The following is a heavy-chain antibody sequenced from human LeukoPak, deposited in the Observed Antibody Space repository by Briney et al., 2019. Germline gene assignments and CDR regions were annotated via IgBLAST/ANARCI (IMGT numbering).Heavy chain of an antibody. CDR3: AAYHDFWSGLHS. CDR2: IYTSGST. D-gene: IGHD3-3*01. CDR1: TGSMNSYY. V-gene: IGHV4-4*07. J-gene: IGHJ5*02. Sequence: PSETLSLTCTVSTGSMNSYYWSWIRQPADKGLEWIGRIYTSGSTKYNPSLKSRVTMSVDTSKQQISLKLTSVTTADTAVYYCAAYHDFWSGLHSWGQGMLVTVSS.